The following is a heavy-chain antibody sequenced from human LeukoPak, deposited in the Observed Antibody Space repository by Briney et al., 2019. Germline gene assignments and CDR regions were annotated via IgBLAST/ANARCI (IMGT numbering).Heavy chain of an antibody. Sequence: KPGGSLRLSCAASGFTFSRYTMNWVRPVPGKGLEWVSSISGTSSYRYYGESVKGRFSISRDDATNSVYLQMNSLRVEDTAVYYCARDASPYDSINWFDPWGQGTLVTVSS. V-gene: IGHV3-21*01. CDR3: ARDASPYDSINWFDP. CDR2: ISGTSSYR. J-gene: IGHJ5*02. D-gene: IGHD3-3*01. CDR1: GFTFSRYT.